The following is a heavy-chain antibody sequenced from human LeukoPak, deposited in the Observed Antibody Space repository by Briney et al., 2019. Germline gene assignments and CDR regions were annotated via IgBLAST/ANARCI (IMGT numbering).Heavy chain of an antibody. CDR1: GFTFSSYA. Sequence: PGGSLRLSCAASGFTFSSYAMSWVRQAPGKGLEWVSAISGSGGSTYYADSVKGRFTISRDNSKNTLYLQMNSLRAEDTAVYYCAKDQQDILTGFNMGYYFDYWGQGTLVTVSS. D-gene: IGHD3-9*01. V-gene: IGHV3-23*01. J-gene: IGHJ4*02. CDR3: AKDQQDILTGFNMGYYFDY. CDR2: ISGSGGST.